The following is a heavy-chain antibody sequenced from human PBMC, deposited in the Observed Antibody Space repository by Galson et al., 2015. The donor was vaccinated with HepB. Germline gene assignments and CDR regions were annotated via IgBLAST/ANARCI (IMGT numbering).Heavy chain of an antibody. CDR3: SRGSPLEGATRPGDY. J-gene: IGHJ4*02. CDR2: INPNSGGT. D-gene: IGHD1-26*01. Sequence: SVKVSCKASGYTFTGYYMHWVRQGPGQGLEWMGWINPNSGGTNYAQKFQGRVTMTRDTSISTAHMELSRLRSDDTAVYYCSRGSPLEGATRPGDYWGQGTLVTVSS. V-gene: IGHV1-2*02. CDR1: GYTFTGYY.